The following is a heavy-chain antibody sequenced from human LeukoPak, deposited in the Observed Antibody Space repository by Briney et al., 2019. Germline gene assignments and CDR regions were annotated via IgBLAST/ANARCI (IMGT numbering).Heavy chain of an antibody. Sequence: PSETLSLTCTVSVGSISSGDYYGSWIRQPPGKGLEWIGYIYYSGSTYYNPSLKSRVTISVDTSKNQFSLKLSSVTAADTAVYYCARVDSSYDSSGYYIPERKQFDYWGKGTLVTVSS. CDR1: VGSISSGDYY. CDR3: ARVDSSYDSSGYYIPERKQFDY. CDR2: IYYSGST. J-gene: IGHJ4*02. V-gene: IGHV4-30-4*01. D-gene: IGHD3-22*01.